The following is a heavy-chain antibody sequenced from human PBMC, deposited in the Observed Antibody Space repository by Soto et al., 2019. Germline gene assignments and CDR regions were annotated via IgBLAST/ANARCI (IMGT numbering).Heavy chain of an antibody. D-gene: IGHD4-17*01. CDR3: ARDYGDYPNYFDY. J-gene: IGHJ4*02. Sequence: GGSLRLSCAASGFTFSSYGMHWVRQAPGKGLEWVAVIWYDGSNKYYADSVKGRFTISRDNSKNTLYLQMNSLRAEDTAVYYCARDYGDYPNYFDYWGQGTLVTVSS. V-gene: IGHV3-33*01. CDR1: GFTFSSYG. CDR2: IWYDGSNK.